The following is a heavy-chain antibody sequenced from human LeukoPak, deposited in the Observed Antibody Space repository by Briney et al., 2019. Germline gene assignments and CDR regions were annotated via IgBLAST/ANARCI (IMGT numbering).Heavy chain of an antibody. CDR1: GFTFNAYA. V-gene: IGHV3-43*02. D-gene: IGHD6-19*01. J-gene: IGHJ4*02. CDR2: VKGDVVTT. Sequence: GGSLRLSCAASGFTFNAYAIHWARQAPGTGLEWVSLVKGDVVTTAYANSVKGRFTVSRDNSKNSLYLQMSNLRTEDTALYYCVRDTGSGWDFDYWGQGTLVTVSS. CDR3: VRDTGSGWDFDY.